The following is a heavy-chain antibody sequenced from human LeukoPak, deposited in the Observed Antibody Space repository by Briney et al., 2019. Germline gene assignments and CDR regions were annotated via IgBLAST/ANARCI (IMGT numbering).Heavy chain of an antibody. CDR2: IRGSGGTT. CDR1: GFTLSSYA. Sequence: PGGSLSLSCAPSGFTLSSYAMRWVRPAPGGGLEWVSAIRGSGGTTYYADSVKGRFTISRDNSKNTLYLQMNSLRAEDTAVYYCAKANDSSGYYYPFDYWGQGTLVTVSS. CDR3: AKANDSSGYYYPFDY. J-gene: IGHJ4*02. D-gene: IGHD3-22*01. V-gene: IGHV3-23*01.